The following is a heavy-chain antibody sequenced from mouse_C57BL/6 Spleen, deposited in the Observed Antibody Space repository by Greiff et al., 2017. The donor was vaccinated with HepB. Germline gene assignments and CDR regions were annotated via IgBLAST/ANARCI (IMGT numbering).Heavy chain of an antibody. J-gene: IGHJ4*01. Sequence: EVQVVESGGGLVKPGGSLKLSCAASGFTFSDYGMHWVRQAPEKGLEWVAYISSGSSNINYADTVKGRFTISRDNAKNTLFLQMTSLRSEDTAMYYCARGGLRLAMDYWGQGTSVTVSS. CDR1: GFTFSDYG. CDR2: ISSGSSNI. CDR3: ARGGLRLAMDY. D-gene: IGHD1-2*01. V-gene: IGHV5-17*01.